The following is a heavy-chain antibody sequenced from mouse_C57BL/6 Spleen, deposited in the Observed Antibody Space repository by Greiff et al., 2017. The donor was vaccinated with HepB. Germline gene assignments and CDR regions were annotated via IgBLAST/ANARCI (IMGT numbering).Heavy chain of an antibody. V-gene: IGHV1-76*01. J-gene: IGHJ4*01. CDR2: IYPGSGNT. Sequence: VQLQQSGAELVRPGASVKLSCKASGYTFTDYYINWVKQRPGQGLEWIARIYPGSGNTYYNEKFKGKATLTAEKSSSTAYMQLSSLTSEDSAVYFCAREDYGSSYEGYAMDYWGQGTSVTVSS. CDR1: GYTFTDYY. D-gene: IGHD1-1*01. CDR3: AREDYGSSYEGYAMDY.